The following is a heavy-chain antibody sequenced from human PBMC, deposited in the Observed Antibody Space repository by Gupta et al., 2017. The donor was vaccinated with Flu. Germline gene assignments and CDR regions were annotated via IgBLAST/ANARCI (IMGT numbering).Heavy chain of an antibody. J-gene: IGHJ4*02. V-gene: IGHV3-53*04. Sequence: EVQLVESGGGLVQHGGSLRLSCAASGFTVSSNCMSWVRLAPGKGMEWVSVIYSGGSTYYADSVKGRFTISRHNSKNTLYLQMNSLRAEDTAVYYWAREVTGTHPTPFDYWGQGTLVTVSS. CDR1: GFTVSSNC. CDR3: AREVTGTHPTPFDY. D-gene: IGHD1-1*01. CDR2: IYSGGST.